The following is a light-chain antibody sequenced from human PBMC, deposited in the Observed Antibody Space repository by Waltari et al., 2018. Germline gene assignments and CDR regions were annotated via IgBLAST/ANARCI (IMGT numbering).Light chain of an antibody. CDR1: QIISTW. J-gene: IGKJ4*01. V-gene: IGKV1-5*03. Sequence: DIQMTQSPSTLTASVGDRVTITCRASQIISTWLAWYQQKPGKAPKLLIYKASGLESGVPSRFSGSGSGTEFTLTISSLQPDDFATYYCQQYNDYPLTFGGGTKVEIK. CDR3: QQYNDYPLT. CDR2: KAS.